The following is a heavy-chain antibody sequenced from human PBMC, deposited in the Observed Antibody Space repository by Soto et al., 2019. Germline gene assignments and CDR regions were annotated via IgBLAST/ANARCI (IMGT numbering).Heavy chain of an antibody. D-gene: IGHD1-1*01. V-gene: IGHV2-26*01. CDR2: IFSNDEK. CDR1: GFSLSNGRRG. Sequence: QVTLKEAGLVLVKPTETLTLTCTVSGFSLSNGRRGVSWIRQPPGKALEWLAHIFSNDEKRFNTSLKSRLSISKDTSKSQVVLIMTNLDPVDTATYYCARTEDGGTSLTPAGWFEAWGQGTLVTVSS. CDR3: ARTEDGGTSLTPAGWFEA. J-gene: IGHJ5*02.